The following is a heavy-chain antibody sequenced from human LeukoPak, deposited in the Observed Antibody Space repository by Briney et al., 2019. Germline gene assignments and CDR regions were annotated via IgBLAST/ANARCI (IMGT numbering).Heavy chain of an antibody. CDR1: GFTFSDYY. V-gene: IGHV3-23*01. CDR2: ISGSGGST. CDR3: AKEIYDSSGYYLPNYFDY. J-gene: IGHJ4*02. Sequence: PGGSLRLSCAASGFTFSDYYMSWVRQAPGKGLEWVSAISGSGGSTYYADSVKGRFTISRDNSKNTLYLQMNSLRAEDTAVYYCAKEIYDSSGYYLPNYFDYWGQGTLVTVSS. D-gene: IGHD3-22*01.